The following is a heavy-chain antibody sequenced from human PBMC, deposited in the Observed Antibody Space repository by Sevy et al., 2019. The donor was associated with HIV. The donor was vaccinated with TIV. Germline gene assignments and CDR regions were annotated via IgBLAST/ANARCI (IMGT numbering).Heavy chain of an antibody. CDR1: GFGFSSYW. D-gene: IGHD3-10*01. J-gene: IGHJ4*02. CDR2: IKEDGSEK. Sequence: GGSLRLSCIDSGFGFSSYWINWVRQAPGKGLEWVALIKEDGSEKEYVDSVKGRFTISRDTAKNSVYLQMDSLRAEDTATYYCSGGFGWPSDYWGQGTVVTVSS. V-gene: IGHV3-7*01. CDR3: SGGFGWPSDY.